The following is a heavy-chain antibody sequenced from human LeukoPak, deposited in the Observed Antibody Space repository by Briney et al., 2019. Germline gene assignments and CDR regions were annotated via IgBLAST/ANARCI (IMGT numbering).Heavy chain of an antibody. CDR3: AKGQTVWHSSSWSEGNWFDP. D-gene: IGHD3-22*01. CDR2: ISGSGGRT. V-gene: IGHV3-23*01. CDR1: GFTFSNYA. J-gene: IGHJ5*02. Sequence: PGGSPRLSCAASGFTFSNYAMNWVRQAPGKGLEWVSVISGSGGRTDYADSVKGRFTVSRDNSKNTLYLQMNSLRAEDTAVYYCAKGQTVWHSSSWSEGNWFDPWGQGTLVTVSS.